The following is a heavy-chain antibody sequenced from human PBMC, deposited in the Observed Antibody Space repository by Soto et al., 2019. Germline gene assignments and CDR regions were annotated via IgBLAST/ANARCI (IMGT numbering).Heavy chain of an antibody. Sequence: PGGSLRLSCAASGFTFSSYSMNWVRQAPGKGLEWVSYISSSSSTIYYADSVKGRFTISRDNAKNSLYLQMNSLRAEDTAVYYCARDVHCSSTSCYLIPDYYYYYMDVWGKGTTVTVSS. D-gene: IGHD2-2*01. J-gene: IGHJ6*03. V-gene: IGHV3-48*01. CDR3: ARDVHCSSTSCYLIPDYYYYYMDV. CDR2: ISSSSSTI. CDR1: GFTFSSYS.